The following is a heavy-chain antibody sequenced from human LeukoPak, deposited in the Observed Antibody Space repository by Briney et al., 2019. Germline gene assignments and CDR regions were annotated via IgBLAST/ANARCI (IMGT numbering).Heavy chain of an antibody. CDR2: ISAYSGNT. CDR3: VRDNPTLFDY. CDR1: GYTFFSYG. Sequence: ASVKVSCKASGYTFFSYGISWVRQAPGQGLEWMGWISAYSGNTDYARKFQGRVTLTTDTSTSTAYMELRSLRSDDTAVYYCVRDNPTLFDYWGQGTLVTVSS. J-gene: IGHJ4*02. V-gene: IGHV1-18*01.